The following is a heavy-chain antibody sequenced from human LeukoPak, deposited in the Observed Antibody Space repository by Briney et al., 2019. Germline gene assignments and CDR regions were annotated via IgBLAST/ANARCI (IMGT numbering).Heavy chain of an antibody. CDR1: GDSIDSSS. V-gene: IGHV4-4*07. Sequence: SETLSLTCTVFGDSIDSSSWSWIRQPVGKGLEWIGRIYLGGSPIYNPSLKSRVIMTVDTSKNQFSLWLRSVTAADTAIYYCANWVGNWFDPWGQGTLVTVSS. J-gene: IGHJ5*02. CDR2: IYLGGSP. CDR3: ANWVGNWFDP. D-gene: IGHD1-26*01.